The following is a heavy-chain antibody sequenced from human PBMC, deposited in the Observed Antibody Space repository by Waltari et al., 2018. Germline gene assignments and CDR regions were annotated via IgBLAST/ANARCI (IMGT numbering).Heavy chain of an antibody. Sequence: EVQLVESGGGLVQPGGSLRLSCAASGFTFSSYEMNWVRQAPGKGLEWVAYISSSGSTIYNADSVKGRFTISRDNAKNSLYLQMNSLRAEDTAVYYCARLRDEWEYYFDYWGQGTLVTVSS. CDR2: ISSSGSTI. D-gene: IGHD1-26*01. J-gene: IGHJ4*02. CDR1: GFTFSSYE. V-gene: IGHV3-48*03. CDR3: ARLRDEWEYYFDY.